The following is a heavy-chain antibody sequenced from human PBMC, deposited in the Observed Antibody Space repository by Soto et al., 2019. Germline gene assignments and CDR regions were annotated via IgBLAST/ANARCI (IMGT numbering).Heavy chain of an antibody. CDR3: ARGGRSSYSSAWYYFDY. J-gene: IGHJ4*02. D-gene: IGHD6-19*01. Sequence: ASVKVSCKASGYTFTSYYIHWVRQAPGQGLEWMGIINPSGGSTSYAQKFQGRVTMTRDTSTSTVYMELSSLRSEDTAVYYCARGGRSSYSSAWYYFDYWGQGTLVTVSS. CDR1: GYTFTSYY. CDR2: INPSGGST. V-gene: IGHV1-46*01.